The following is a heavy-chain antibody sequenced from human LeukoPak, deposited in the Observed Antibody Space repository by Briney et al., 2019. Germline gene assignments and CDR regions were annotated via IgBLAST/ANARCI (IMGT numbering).Heavy chain of an antibody. V-gene: IGHV3-15*07. Sequence: GGSLRLSCAVSGIIFSDAWMNWVRQAPGKGLEWVGRIKSKVDGGTIDYAAPVKGRFTISRDDSTNTLYLQMNSLKTEDTGVYYCAAGGRVWGQGTTVTVSS. CDR2: IKSKVDGGTI. D-gene: IGHD3-10*01. CDR1: GIIFSDAW. J-gene: IGHJ6*02. CDR3: AAGGRV.